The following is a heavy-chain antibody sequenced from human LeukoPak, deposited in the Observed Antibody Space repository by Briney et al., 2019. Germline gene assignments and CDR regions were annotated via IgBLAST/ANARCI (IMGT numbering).Heavy chain of an antibody. CDR2: INHSGST. CDR3: ARASEGYCSSTSCSYGMDV. D-gene: IGHD2-2*01. J-gene: IGHJ6*02. CDR1: GGSFSGYY. Sequence: SETLSLTCAVYGGSFSGYYWCWIRQPPGKGLEWIGEINHSGSTNYNPSLKSRVTISVDTSKNQFSLKLSSVTAADTAVYYCARASEGYCSSTSCSYGMDVWGQGTTVTVSS. V-gene: IGHV4-34*01.